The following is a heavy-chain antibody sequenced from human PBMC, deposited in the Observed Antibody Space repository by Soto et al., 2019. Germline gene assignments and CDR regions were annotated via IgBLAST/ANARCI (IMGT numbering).Heavy chain of an antibody. CDR2: INPNSGGT. CDR3: ARDRSQLLPNGGIYYYYGMDV. V-gene: IGHV1-2*04. J-gene: IGHJ6*02. CDR1: GYTFTGYY. D-gene: IGHD3-16*01. Sequence: ASVKVSCKASGYTFTGYYMHWVRQAPGQGLEWMGWINPNSGGTNYAQKFQGWVTMTRDTSISTAYMELSRLRSDDTAVYYCARDRSQLLPNGGIYYYYGMDVWGQGTTVTVSS.